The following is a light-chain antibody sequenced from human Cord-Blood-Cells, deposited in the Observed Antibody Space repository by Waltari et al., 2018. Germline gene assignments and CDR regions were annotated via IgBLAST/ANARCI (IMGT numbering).Light chain of an antibody. V-gene: IGLV2-14*01. CDR3: SSYTSSSTVV. Sequence: QSALTQPASVSGSPGQSTTISCTGTSRDGGGYNYVSWYQQHPGKAPKLMIYDVSNRPSGVSNRFSGSKSGNTASLTISGLQAEDEADYYCSSYTSSSTVVFGGGTKLTVL. CDR1: SRDGGGYNY. CDR2: DVS. J-gene: IGLJ2*01.